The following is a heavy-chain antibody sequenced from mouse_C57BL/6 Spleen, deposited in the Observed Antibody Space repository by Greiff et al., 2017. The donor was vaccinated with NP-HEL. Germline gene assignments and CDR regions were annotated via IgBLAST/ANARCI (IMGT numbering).Heavy chain of an antibody. J-gene: IGHJ4*01. V-gene: IGHV1-54*01. CDR2: INPGSGGT. Sequence: VKLQQSGAELVRPGTSVKVSCKASGYAFTNYLIEWVKQRPGQGLEWIGVINPGSGGTNYNEKFKGKATLTADKSSSTAYMQLSSLTSEDSAVYCCARHYGSSLWAMDYWGQGTSVTVSS. CDR3: ARHYGSSLWAMDY. D-gene: IGHD1-1*01. CDR1: GYAFTNYL.